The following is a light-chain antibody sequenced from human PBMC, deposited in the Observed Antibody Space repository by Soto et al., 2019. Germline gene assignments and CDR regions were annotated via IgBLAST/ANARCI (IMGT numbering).Light chain of an antibody. J-gene: IGLJ3*02. CDR2: EVT. V-gene: IGLV2-14*01. CDR3: SSYASSRSNTLWV. Sequence: QSALTQPASVSGSPGQSITISCTGTSSDVGAYNYVSWYQQHPGQAPKLIISEVTNRPSGVSDRFSGSKSGNTASLTISALQAEDEADYYCSSYASSRSNTLWVFGGGTKLTVL. CDR1: SSDVGAYNY.